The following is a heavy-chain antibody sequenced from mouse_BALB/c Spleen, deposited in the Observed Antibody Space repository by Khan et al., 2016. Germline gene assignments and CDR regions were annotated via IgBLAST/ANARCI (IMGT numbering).Heavy chain of an antibody. V-gene: IGHV1-9*01. Sequence: QVQLQQSGPELMKPGASVTISCKATGYSFTTYWIEWVQQRPGHGLEWIGEILPGSGTATYNAKFKDMATFTADTSSHTAYMQISSLASEGSAVYYCAGWLLEAMDYWGQGTSVTISS. CDR1: GYSFTTYW. J-gene: IGHJ4*01. D-gene: IGHD2-3*01. CDR3: AGWLLEAMDY. CDR2: ILPGSGTA.